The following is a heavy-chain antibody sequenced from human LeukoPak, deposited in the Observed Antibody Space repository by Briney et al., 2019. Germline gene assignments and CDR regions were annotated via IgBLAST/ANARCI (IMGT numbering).Heavy chain of an antibody. D-gene: IGHD3-10*01. V-gene: IGHV5-51*01. CDR1: GYSFTSYW. CDR2: IYPGDSDT. J-gene: IGHJ6*02. CDR3: ARLGGITMVRGVIHDGTDV. Sequence: GESLKISCKGSGYSFTSYWIGWVRQMPGKGLEWMGIIYPGDSDTRYSPSFQGQVTISADKSISTAYLQWSSLKASDTAMYYCARLGGITMVRGVIHDGTDVWGQGTTVTVSS.